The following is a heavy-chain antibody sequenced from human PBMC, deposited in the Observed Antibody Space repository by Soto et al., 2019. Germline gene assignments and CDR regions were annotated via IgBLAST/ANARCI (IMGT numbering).Heavy chain of an antibody. D-gene: IGHD3-3*01. Sequence: LRLSCAASGFTFSSYWMSWVRQAPGKGLEWVANIKQDGSEKYYVDSVKGRFTISRDNAKNSLYLQMNSLRAEDTAVYYCAREGFLEWLSPSGMDVWGQGTTVTVYS. CDR1: GFTFSSYW. CDR2: IKQDGSEK. V-gene: IGHV3-7*01. J-gene: IGHJ6*02. CDR3: AREGFLEWLSPSGMDV.